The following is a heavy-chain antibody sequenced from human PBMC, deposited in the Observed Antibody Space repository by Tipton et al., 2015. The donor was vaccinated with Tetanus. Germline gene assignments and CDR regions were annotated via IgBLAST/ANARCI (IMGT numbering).Heavy chain of an antibody. CDR3: ARAKLRRGFSGYLYYDL. J-gene: IGHJ2*01. D-gene: IGHD5-12*01. V-gene: IGHV4-61*01. CDR1: GASIGSISYY. Sequence: TLSLTCTVSGASIGSISYYWSWIRQPPGKGLEWIGYTYYSGSTGYNPSLKSRVTISIDSSKNQFSLKLTSVTAADTAVYYCARAKLRRGFSGYLYYDLWGRGTLVTVSS. CDR2: TYYSGST.